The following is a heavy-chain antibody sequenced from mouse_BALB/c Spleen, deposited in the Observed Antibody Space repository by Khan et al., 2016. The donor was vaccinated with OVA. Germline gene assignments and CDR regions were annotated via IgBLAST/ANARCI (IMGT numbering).Heavy chain of an antibody. CDR3: ARAYYGNYREAMDY. Sequence: VELVESGPGLVAPSQSLSITCTVSGFSLTGYGVNWVRQPPGKGLEWLGMIWGDGSTDYNSALKSRLILSKDNSKSQVFLKMNSLQTDDTARYYCARAYYGNYREAMDYWGQGTSATVSS. CDR2: IWGDGST. CDR1: GFSLTGYG. D-gene: IGHD2-10*01. J-gene: IGHJ4*01. V-gene: IGHV2-6-7*01.